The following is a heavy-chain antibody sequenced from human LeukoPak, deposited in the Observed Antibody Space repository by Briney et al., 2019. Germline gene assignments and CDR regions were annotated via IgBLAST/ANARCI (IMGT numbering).Heavy chain of an antibody. CDR2: IYYSGRT. CDR1: GGSISSYY. CDR3: ARDRPNRHYYDSSGPRDAFDI. Sequence: SETLSLTCTVSGGSISSYYWSWIRQPPGKGLEWIGYIYYSGRTNYNPSLKSRVTISVDTSKNQFSLKLSSVTAADTAVYYCARDRPNRHYYDSSGPRDAFDIWGQGTMVTVSS. J-gene: IGHJ3*02. D-gene: IGHD3-22*01. V-gene: IGHV4-59*12.